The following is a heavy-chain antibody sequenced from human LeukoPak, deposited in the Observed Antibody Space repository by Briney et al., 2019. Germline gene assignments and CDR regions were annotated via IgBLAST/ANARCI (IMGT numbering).Heavy chain of an antibody. Sequence: PGGSLRLSCTASGFTFGDYAMSWFRQAPGKGLEWVGFIRSKAYGGTTEYAASVKGRFTISRDDSKSVAYPQMNSLKTEDTAVYYCTSLMGGIVGATRIWGQGTMVTVSS. CDR3: TSLMGGIVGATRI. CDR1: GFTFGDYA. J-gene: IGHJ3*02. V-gene: IGHV3-49*03. CDR2: IRSKAYGGTT. D-gene: IGHD1-26*01.